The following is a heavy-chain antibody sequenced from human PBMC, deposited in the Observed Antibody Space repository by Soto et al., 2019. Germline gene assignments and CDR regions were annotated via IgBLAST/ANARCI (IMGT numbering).Heavy chain of an antibody. Sequence: GASVKVSCKASGYTFTSYYMHWVRQAPGQGLEWMGIINPSGGSTSYAQKFQGRVTMTRDTSTSTVYMELSSLRSEDTAVYYCAREGDIVLVPAASTMDVWGQGTTVTVSS. V-gene: IGHV1-46*01. CDR3: AREGDIVLVPAASTMDV. D-gene: IGHD2-2*01. CDR1: GYTFTSYY. J-gene: IGHJ6*02. CDR2: INPSGGST.